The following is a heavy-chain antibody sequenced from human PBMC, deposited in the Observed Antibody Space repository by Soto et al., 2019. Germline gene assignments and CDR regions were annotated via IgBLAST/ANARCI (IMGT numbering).Heavy chain of an antibody. CDR3: AKGIAAARTSPQLDY. CDR2: ISWNSGSI. V-gene: IGHV3-9*01. Sequence: EVQLVESGGGLVQPGRSLRLSCAASGFTFDDYAMHWVRQAPGKGLEWVSGISWNSGSIGYADSVKGRFTISRDNAKNSLYLQMNSLRAEDTALYYCAKGIAAARTSPQLDYWGQGTLVTVSS. J-gene: IGHJ4*02. D-gene: IGHD6-6*01. CDR1: GFTFDDYA.